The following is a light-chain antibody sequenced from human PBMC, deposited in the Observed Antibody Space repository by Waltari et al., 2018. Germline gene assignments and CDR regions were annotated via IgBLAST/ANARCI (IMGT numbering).Light chain of an antibody. V-gene: IGLV2-8*01. CDR3: SSYGGSNNLV. Sequence: QSALTQPPSASGSPGQSVTISCTGTSSDIGGYKFVSWYQQHPGKAPNLMLYDVSPRPSGVPDRFSGSKSGNTASLTVSGLQAEDEADYYCSSYGGSNNLVFGGGTKLTVL. CDR1: SSDIGGYKF. CDR2: DVS. J-gene: IGLJ2*01.